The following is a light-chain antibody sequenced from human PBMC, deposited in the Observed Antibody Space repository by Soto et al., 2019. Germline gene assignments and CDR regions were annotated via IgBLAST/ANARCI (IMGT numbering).Light chain of an antibody. V-gene: IGKV1-39*01. J-gene: IGKJ1*01. CDR2: AAS. CDR1: QSISSY. Sequence: DIQIYESLSSLSASVGERVNITCRASQSISSYLNWYQQKPGKAPKLLIYAASSLQSGVPSRFSRSRSGTDFTRTISCWQPEDFTTYYCQQSYSTLWTFGQGTKVDTK. CDR3: QQSYSTLWT.